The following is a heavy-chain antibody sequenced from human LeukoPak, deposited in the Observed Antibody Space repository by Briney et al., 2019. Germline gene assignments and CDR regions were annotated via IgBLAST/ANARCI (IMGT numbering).Heavy chain of an antibody. CDR2: INPNSSGT. J-gene: IGHJ3*02. CDR3: ARIRRITIFGVVITDAFDI. Sequence: ASVKVSCKASGYTFTGYYMHWVRQAPGQGLEWMGWINPNSSGTNYAQKFQGRVTMTRDTSISTAYMELSRLRSDDTAVYYCARIRRITIFGVVITDAFDIWGQGTMVTVSS. V-gene: IGHV1-2*02. CDR1: GYTFTGYY. D-gene: IGHD3-3*01.